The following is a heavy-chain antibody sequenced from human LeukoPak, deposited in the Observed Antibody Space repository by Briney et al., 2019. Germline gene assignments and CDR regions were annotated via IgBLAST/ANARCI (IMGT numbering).Heavy chain of an antibody. Sequence: GGSLRLSCAASGFTVSSNYMSWVRQAPGKGLEWVSVIYNGGSTYYADSVKGRFTISRDNSKNTLYLQMNSLRAEDTAVYYCARASYGGYGLDYYFDYWGQGTLVTVSS. D-gene: IGHD5-12*01. V-gene: IGHV3-66*01. CDR3: ARASYGGYGLDYYFDY. CDR1: GFTVSSNY. CDR2: IYNGGST. J-gene: IGHJ4*02.